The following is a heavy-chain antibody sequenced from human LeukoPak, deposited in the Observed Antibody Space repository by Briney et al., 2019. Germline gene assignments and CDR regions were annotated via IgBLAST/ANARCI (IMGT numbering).Heavy chain of an antibody. J-gene: IGHJ4*02. CDR3: AKGLGEWLLENFDY. CDR2: ISGSGGST. D-gene: IGHD3-3*01. Sequence: GGSLRLSCAASGFTFSSYAMSWVRQAPGKGLEWVSAISGSGGSTYYADSVKGRFTISRDNSKNTLYLQVNSLRAEDTAVYYCAKGLGEWLLENFDYWGQGTLVTVSS. V-gene: IGHV3-23*01. CDR1: GFTFSSYA.